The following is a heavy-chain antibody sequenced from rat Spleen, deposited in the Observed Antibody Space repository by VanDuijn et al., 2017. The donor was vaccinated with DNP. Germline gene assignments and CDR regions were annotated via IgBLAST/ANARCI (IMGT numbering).Heavy chain of an antibody. CDR2: ISTSGGST. CDR1: GFTFSNYD. CDR3: VRWNSGHFDY. J-gene: IGHJ2*01. D-gene: IGHD4-3*01. V-gene: IGHV5S13*01. Sequence: EVQLVESGGGLVQPGRSMKLSCAASGFTFSNYDMAWVRQAPTKGLEWVASISTSGGSTYYRDSVKGRFTISRDNAKNTQYLQMDSLRSEDTATYYCVRWNSGHFDYWGQGVMVPVSS.